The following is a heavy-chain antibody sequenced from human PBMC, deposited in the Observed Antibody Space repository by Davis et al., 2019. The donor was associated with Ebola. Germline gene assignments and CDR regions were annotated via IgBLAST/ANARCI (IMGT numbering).Heavy chain of an antibody. J-gene: IGHJ4*02. V-gene: IGHV4-34*01. CDR3: ARDPYCSSTSCYAGAGY. Sequence: MPGGSLRLSCAVYGGSFSGYYWSWIRQPPGKGLEWIGEINHSGSTNYNPSLKSRVTISVDTSKNQFSLKLSSVTAADTAVYYCARDPYCSSTSCYAGAGYWGQGTLVTVSS. CDR1: GGSFSGYY. D-gene: IGHD2-2*01. CDR2: INHSGST.